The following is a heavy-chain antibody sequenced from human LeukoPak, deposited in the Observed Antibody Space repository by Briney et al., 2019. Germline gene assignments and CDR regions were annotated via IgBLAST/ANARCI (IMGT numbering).Heavy chain of an antibody. Sequence: SQTLSLTCAISGDSVSSNSAAWHWIRQSPSRGLEWLGRTYYRSKWYNDYAVSVRSRININADTSKNQFSLQLDSVTPEDTAVYYCASSNYYFEYWGQGTLVTVSS. CDR2: TYYRSKWYN. V-gene: IGHV6-1*01. CDR3: ASSNYYFEY. J-gene: IGHJ4*02. CDR1: GDSVSSNSAA.